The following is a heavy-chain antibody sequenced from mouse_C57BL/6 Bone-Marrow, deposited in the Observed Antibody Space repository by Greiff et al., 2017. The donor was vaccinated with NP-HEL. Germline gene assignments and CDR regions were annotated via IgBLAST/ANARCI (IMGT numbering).Heavy chain of an antibody. J-gene: IGHJ2*01. CDR2: INPNNGGT. CDR1: GYTFTDYY. D-gene: IGHD4-1*01. V-gene: IGHV1-26*01. Sequence: EVQLQQSGPELVKPGASVKISCKASGYTFTDYYMNWVKQSPGKSLEWIGDINPNNGGTSYNQKFKGKATLTVDKSSSTAYMELRSLTSEDSAVYYCAGNWYYFDYWGQGTTLTVSS. CDR3: AGNWYYFDY.